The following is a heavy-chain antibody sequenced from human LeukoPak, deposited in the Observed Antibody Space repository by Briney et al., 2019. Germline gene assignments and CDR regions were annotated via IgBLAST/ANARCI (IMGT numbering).Heavy chain of an antibody. J-gene: IGHJ4*02. D-gene: IGHD2/OR15-2a*01. V-gene: IGHV3-30*02. CDR3: ATTENIAWGCGPVRFDNFDF. CDR1: GFTFSNYG. Sequence: GGSLRLSCEASGFTFSNYGMPWVRQAPGKGLEWVSSITLYGTNTYYAESVKGRFTISRDNARNTLHLQMSSLTTEDTAVYYCATTENIAWGCGPVRFDNFDFWGQGTLVTVSS. CDR2: ITLYGTNT.